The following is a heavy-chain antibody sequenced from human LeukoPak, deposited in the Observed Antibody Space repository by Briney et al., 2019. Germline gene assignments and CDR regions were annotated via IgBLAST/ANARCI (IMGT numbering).Heavy chain of an antibody. CDR3: ARGQQLVRGYFDY. D-gene: IGHD6-13*01. J-gene: IGHJ4*02. V-gene: IGHV3-30*15. Sequence: GRSLRLSYAASGFTFSSYAMHWVRQAPGKGLEWVAVISYDGSNKYHADSVKGRFTISRDNSKNTLYLQMSSLRAEDTAVYYCARGQQLVRGYFDYWGQGTLVTVSS. CDR1: GFTFSSYA. CDR2: ISYDGSNK.